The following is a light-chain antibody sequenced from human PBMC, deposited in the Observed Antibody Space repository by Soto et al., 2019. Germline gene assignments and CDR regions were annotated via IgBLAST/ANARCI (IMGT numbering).Light chain of an antibody. CDR3: QQYNDWTLT. CDR2: SAS. J-gene: IGKJ4*01. Sequence: EVVMTQSPATLSVSPGERATLSCRASQSVSSKLAWYQQKPGQAPSLLIYSASTRATGFPARFSGSGSGTEFTLTISSLQSEDFAVYYCQQYNDWTLTFGGGTKVEIK. V-gene: IGKV3-15*01. CDR1: QSVSSK.